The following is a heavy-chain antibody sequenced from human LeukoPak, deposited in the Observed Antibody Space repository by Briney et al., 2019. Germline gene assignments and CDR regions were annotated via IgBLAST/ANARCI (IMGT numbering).Heavy chain of an antibody. CDR1: GGSFSGYY. CDR2: INHSGST. V-gene: IGHV4-34*01. Sequence: PSETLSLTCAVYGGSFSGYYRSWIRQPPGKGLEWIGEINHSGSTNYNPSLKSRVTISVDTSKNQFSLKLSSVTAADTAVYYCARRLVGATANFDYWGQGTLVTVSS. J-gene: IGHJ4*02. D-gene: IGHD1-26*01. CDR3: ARRLVGATANFDY.